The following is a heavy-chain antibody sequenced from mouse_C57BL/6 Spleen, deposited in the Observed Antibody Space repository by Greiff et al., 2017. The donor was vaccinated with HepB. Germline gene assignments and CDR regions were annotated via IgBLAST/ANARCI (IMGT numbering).Heavy chain of an antibody. D-gene: IGHD1-1*01. Sequence: QVQLQQSGPGLVQPSQSLSITCTVSGFSLTSYGVHWVRQSPGKGLEWLGVIWSGGSTDYNAAFISRLSISKDNSKSQVFFKMNSLQADDTAIYYCARFVYYGRAMDYWGQGTSVTVSS. CDR1: GFSLTSYG. J-gene: IGHJ4*01. V-gene: IGHV2-2*01. CDR2: IWSGGST. CDR3: ARFVYYGRAMDY.